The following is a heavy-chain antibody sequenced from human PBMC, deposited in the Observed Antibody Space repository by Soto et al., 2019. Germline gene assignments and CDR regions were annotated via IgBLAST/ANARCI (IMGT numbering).Heavy chain of an antibody. D-gene: IGHD6-19*01. Sequence: EVQLVESGGGLVQPGRSLRLSCAASGFTFDDYAMHWVRQAPGKGLEWVSGIRWNSGSIGYADSVKGRFTISRDNAKNSLYLQMNSMRAEDTALYYCAKAGIAVAGTGTYDFDYWGQGTLVTVSS. J-gene: IGHJ4*02. CDR2: IRWNSGSI. CDR1: GFTFDDYA. CDR3: AKAGIAVAGTGTYDFDY. V-gene: IGHV3-9*01.